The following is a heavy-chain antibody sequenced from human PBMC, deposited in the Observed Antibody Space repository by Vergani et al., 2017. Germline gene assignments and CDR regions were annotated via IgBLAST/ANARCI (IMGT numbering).Heavy chain of an antibody. CDR2: ISWNSGST. CDR1: GFTFSSYS. J-gene: IGHJ4*02. V-gene: IGHV3-9*01. D-gene: IGHD1-1*01. Sequence: EVQLLESGGGLVQPGGSLRLSCAASGFTFSSYSMNWVRQAPGKGLEWVSGISWNSGSTGYADSVKGRFTISRDNAKNSLYLQMNSLRAEDTALYYCAKDRYGTSSGYFDYWGQGTLVTVSS. CDR3: AKDRYGTSSGYFDY.